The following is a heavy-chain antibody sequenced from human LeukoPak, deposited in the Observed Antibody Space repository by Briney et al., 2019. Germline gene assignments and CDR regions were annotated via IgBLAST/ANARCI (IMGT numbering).Heavy chain of an antibody. V-gene: IGHV4-39*07. J-gene: IGHJ3*02. D-gene: IGHD5-12*01. CDR1: GGSITSSNYY. CDR2: VYYSGST. CDR3: ARAKFPLSVATLFDI. Sequence: SGTLSLTCTVSGGSITSSNYYWGWIRQPPGKGLEWIGSVYYSGSTNYNPSLKSRVTISVDTSKNQFSLKLSSVTAADTAVYYCARAKFPLSVATLFDIWGQGTMVTVSS.